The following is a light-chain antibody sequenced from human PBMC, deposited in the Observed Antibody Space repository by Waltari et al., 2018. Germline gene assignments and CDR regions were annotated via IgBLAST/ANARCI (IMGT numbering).Light chain of an antibody. CDR2: EVS. V-gene: IGLV2-14*01. Sequence: QSALTQPASVSGSPGQSITISCTGTSNDVGDYDYVSWYQQHPGKAPQLLIYEVSNRPSGMSMRFSGSKSGNTASLTISGLQAEDEADYYCSSYSSTSTYVFGTGTGVTVL. J-gene: IGLJ1*01. CDR1: SNDVGDYDY. CDR3: SSYSSTSTYV.